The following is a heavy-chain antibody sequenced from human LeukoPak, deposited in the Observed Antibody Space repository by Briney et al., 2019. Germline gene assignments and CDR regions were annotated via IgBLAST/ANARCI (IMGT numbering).Heavy chain of an antibody. J-gene: IGHJ6*03. CDR1: GGSISSGSYY. D-gene: IGHD5-18*01. CDR2: IYTSGST. CDR3: ARESLDSYGSYYYYYYMDV. Sequence: SQTLSLTCTVSGGSISSGSYYWSSIRQPAGKGLEWIGRIYTSGSTNYNPSLKSRVTISVDTSKNQFSLKLSSVTAADTAVYYCARESLDSYGSYYYYYYMDVWGKGTTVTVSS. V-gene: IGHV4-61*02.